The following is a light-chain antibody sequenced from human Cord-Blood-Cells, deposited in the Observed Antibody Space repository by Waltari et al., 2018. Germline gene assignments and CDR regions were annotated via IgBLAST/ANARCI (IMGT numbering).Light chain of an antibody. CDR1: SSDVGGYNY. J-gene: IGLJ2*01. CDR2: DVS. Sequence: QSALTQPASVSGSPGQSITISCPGTSSDVGGYNYVPWYQQHPGKAPKLMIYDVSNRPSGVSNLFSGSKSGNTASLTISGLQAEDEADYYCSSYTSSSTLVFGGGTKLTVL. CDR3: SSYTSSSTLV. V-gene: IGLV2-14*01.